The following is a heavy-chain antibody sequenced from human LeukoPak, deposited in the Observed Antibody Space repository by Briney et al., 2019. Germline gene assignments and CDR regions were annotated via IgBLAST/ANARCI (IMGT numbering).Heavy chain of an antibody. D-gene: IGHD1-26*01. Sequence: GGSLRLSCAASGFTFSSYDMTWVRQAPGKGLGWVSTSTGGTTYYADSVKGRVTISRDTSKNTLYLEMISLRPENTAVYYCAKGVVSGSRSPFDYWGQGTLVTVSS. CDR3: AKGVVSGSRSPFDY. V-gene: IGHV3-23*01. J-gene: IGHJ4*02. CDR2: STGGTT. CDR1: GFTFSSYD.